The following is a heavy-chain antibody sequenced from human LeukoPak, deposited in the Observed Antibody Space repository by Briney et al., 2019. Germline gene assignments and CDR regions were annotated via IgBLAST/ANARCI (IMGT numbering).Heavy chain of an antibody. CDR1: GYSFIDYY. J-gene: IGHJ4*02. CDR3: LSRIYFDY. V-gene: IGHV1-2*02. CDR2: INPYSGDT. Sequence: ASVTVSCKASGYSFIDYYMHWVRQAPGQGLEWMGWINPYSGDTNYEQTFQGRVTMTRDTSISTAYMELSILRSDDTAVYYCLSRIYFDYWGQGTLVTVSS.